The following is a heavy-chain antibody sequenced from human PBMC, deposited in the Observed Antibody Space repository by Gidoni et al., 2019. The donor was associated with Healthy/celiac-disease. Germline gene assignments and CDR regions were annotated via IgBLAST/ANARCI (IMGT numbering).Heavy chain of an antibody. CDR3: AREYSGSYHTYFDY. V-gene: IGHV3-7*01. D-gene: IGHD1-26*01. J-gene: IGHJ4*02. CDR2: IKQDRSEK. Sequence: PGKGLEWVANIKQDRSEKYYVDSVKGRFTISRDNAKNSLYLQMDSLRAEDTAVYYCAREYSGSYHTYFDYWGQGTLVTVSS.